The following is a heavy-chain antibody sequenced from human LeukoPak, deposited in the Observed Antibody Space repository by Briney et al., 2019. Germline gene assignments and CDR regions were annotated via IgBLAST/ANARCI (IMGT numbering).Heavy chain of an antibody. D-gene: IGHD2-2*01. CDR1: GDSISSGGYY. V-gene: IGHV4-31*03. CDR2: IYYSGST. Sequence: SETLSLTCTVSGDSISSGGYYWNWIRQHPGKGLEWIGFIYYSGSTYHNPSLKSRVSISVDTSKNQFSLKLSSVTAADTAVYYCARARDIVVSSNIYYFGYWGQGTLVTVSS. J-gene: IGHJ4*02. CDR3: ARARDIVVSSNIYYFGY.